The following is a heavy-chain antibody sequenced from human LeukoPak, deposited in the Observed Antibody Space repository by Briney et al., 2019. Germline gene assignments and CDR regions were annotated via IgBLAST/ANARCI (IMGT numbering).Heavy chain of an antibody. Sequence: PGGSVRLSCAASGSTFNIYWMTWVRQAPGKGLEWVANINHDGSEDYYVDSVKGRFTISRDNAKNSLYLQMNNLRAEDTAVYYCARNTYYFERSGWKASDIWGQGTMVTVSS. CDR1: GSTFNIYW. J-gene: IGHJ3*02. V-gene: IGHV3-7*01. CDR3: ARNTYYFERSGWKASDI. CDR2: INHDGSED. D-gene: IGHD3-22*01.